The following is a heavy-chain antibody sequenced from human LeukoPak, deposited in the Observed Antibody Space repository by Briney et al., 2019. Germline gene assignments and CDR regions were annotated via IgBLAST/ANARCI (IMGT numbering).Heavy chain of an antibody. Sequence: GGSLRLSCAASGFTFSSYAMSWVRQAPGKGLEWVSAINGSGGSTYYADSVKGRFTISRDNSKNTLYLQMNSLRADDTAVYYFAKGGYSGYYYEYYFDYWGQGTLVTVSS. CDR2: INGSGGST. V-gene: IGHV3-23*01. CDR1: GFTFSSYA. CDR3: AKGGYSGYYYEYYFDY. J-gene: IGHJ4*02. D-gene: IGHD3-22*01.